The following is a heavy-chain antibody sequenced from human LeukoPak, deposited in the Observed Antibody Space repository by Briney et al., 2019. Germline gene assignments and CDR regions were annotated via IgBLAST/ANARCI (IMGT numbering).Heavy chain of an antibody. CDR2: IYYSGST. D-gene: IGHD3-9*01. Sequence: PSQTLSLTCTVSGGSISSGGYYWSWIRQHPGKGLEWIGYIYYSGSTYYNPSLKSRVTISVDTSKNQFSLKLSSVTAADTAVYYCARDPLNYDILTGYYPTSAFEIWGQGTMVTVSS. V-gene: IGHV4-31*03. CDR1: GGSISSGGYY. CDR3: ARDPLNYDILTGYYPTSAFEI. J-gene: IGHJ3*02.